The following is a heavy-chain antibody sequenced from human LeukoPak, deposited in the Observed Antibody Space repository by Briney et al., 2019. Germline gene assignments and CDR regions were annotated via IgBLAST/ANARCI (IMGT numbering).Heavy chain of an antibody. J-gene: IGHJ4*02. CDR2: IYYSGST. D-gene: IGHD3-10*01. Sequence: TSETLSLTCTVSGASISSGSYYWGWIRQPPGKGLEWIGTIYYSGSTYYNPSLKSRLTISVDTSRNQFSLRLSSVTAADTAVSYCIRENPQQGSEDYWGQGTLVTVSS. CDR1: GASISSGSYY. CDR3: IRENPQQGSEDY. V-gene: IGHV4-39*07.